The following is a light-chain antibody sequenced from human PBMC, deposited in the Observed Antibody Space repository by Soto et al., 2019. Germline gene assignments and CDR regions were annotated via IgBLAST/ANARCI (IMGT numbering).Light chain of an antibody. Sequence: QSVLTQPASESGSPGQSITISCTGTSSDVGGYNYVSWYQQHPGKAPKLMIYDVSNRPSGVSNRFSGSKSGNTASLTISGLQAEDEADYYCSSYTSSSLVVFGGGTKVTVL. V-gene: IGLV2-14*01. CDR3: SSYTSSSLVV. CDR1: SSDVGGYNY. J-gene: IGLJ2*01. CDR2: DVS.